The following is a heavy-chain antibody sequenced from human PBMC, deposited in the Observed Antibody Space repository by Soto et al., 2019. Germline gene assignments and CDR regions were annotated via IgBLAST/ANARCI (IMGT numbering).Heavy chain of an antibody. CDR1: GGTFSTYS. D-gene: IGHD1-26*01. Sequence: QVQLVQSGAEVKKPGSSVKVSYKTSGGTFSTYSIVWVRQAPGEGLEWMGGIIPIFGTANYAQKFQDRVTINADKSTNTAFMELSSLKSEDTAMYYCASSSGNNYGVGTNYYFDYWGQGTLVTVSS. CDR2: IIPIFGTA. V-gene: IGHV1-69*06. CDR3: ASSSGNNYGVGTNYYFDY. J-gene: IGHJ4*02.